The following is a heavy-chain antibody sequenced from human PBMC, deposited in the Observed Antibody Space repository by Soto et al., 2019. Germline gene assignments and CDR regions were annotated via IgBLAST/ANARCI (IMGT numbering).Heavy chain of an antibody. D-gene: IGHD3-10*02. CDR2: TNPRDGST. J-gene: IGHJ4*02. CDR3: ARSYVTSRPIDF. CDR1: GYSLTGYY. Sequence: QVQLVQSGAEVKKPGASVKVSCKASGYSLTGYYMHWVRRAPGQGLEWMGITNPRDGSTNYAQKFQGRVTMTRDTSTSTVYMEMSSRRSDDTAMYYCARSYVTSRPIDFWGQGTLVTVSS. V-gene: IGHV1-46*01.